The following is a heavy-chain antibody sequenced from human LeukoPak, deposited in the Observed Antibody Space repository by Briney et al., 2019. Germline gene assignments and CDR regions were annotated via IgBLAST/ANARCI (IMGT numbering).Heavy chain of an antibody. CDR3: TRDLQFEADV. V-gene: IGHV3-49*04. J-gene: IGHJ6*04. D-gene: IGHD4-11*01. CDR1: GFTFGDYA. CDR2: IRSKAYGGTT. Sequence: PGRSLRPSCTASGFTFGDYAMSWVRQAPGKGLEWVGFIRSKAYGGTTEYAASVKGRFTISRDDSKSIAYLQMNSLKTEDTAVYYCTRDLQFEADVWGKGTTVTVSS.